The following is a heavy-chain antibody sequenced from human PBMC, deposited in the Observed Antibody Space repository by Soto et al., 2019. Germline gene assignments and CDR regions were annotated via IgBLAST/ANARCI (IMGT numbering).Heavy chain of an antibody. CDR3: ARGVSMGAYYYYYGMDV. V-gene: IGHV4-34*01. CDR1: GGSFSGYY. CDR2: INHSGST. J-gene: IGHJ6*02. D-gene: IGHD3-16*01. Sequence: SETLSLTCAVYGGSFSGYYWSWIRQPPGKGLEWIGEINHSGSTSYNPSLKSRVTISVDTSKNQFSLKLSSVTAADTAVYYCARGVSMGAYYYYYGMDVWGQGTTVTVSS.